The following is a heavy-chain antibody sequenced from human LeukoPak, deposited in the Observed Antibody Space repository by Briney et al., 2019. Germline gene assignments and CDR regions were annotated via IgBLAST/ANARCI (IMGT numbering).Heavy chain of an antibody. CDR2: IWHDGSAE. J-gene: IGHJ4*02. CDR3: AKDSRGDWSGYFDY. Sequence: QTGGSLRLSCAASGFIFSSYGMYWVRQAPGKGLEWVAVIWHDGSAEFYADPVKGRFTISRDDSKNTVYLQMNSLRVEDTALYYCAKDSRGDWSGYFDYWGQGILVTVSS. CDR1: GFIFSSYG. V-gene: IGHV3-33*03. D-gene: IGHD2-21*02.